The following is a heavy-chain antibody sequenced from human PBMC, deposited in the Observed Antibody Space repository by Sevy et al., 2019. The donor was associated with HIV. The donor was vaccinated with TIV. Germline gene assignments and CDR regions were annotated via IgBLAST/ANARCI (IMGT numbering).Heavy chain of an antibody. CDR2: VWYDGIQK. V-gene: IGHV3-33*01. CDR1: GFTFSDYG. J-gene: IGHJ2*01. CDR3: AREGSLRYFDL. Sequence: GGSLRLSCAASGFTFSDYGIHWVRQAPGKGLEWVAVVWYDGIQKFYTDSVKGRFTISRDNSKNTLYLQMNSLRAEDTAVYYCAREGSLRYFDLWGRGTLVTVSS. D-gene: IGHD3-10*01.